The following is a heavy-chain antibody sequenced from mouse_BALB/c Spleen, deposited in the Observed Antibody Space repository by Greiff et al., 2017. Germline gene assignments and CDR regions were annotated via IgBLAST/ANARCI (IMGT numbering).Heavy chain of an antibody. Sequence: EVKLVESGGGLVQPGGSLKLSCAASGFTFSSYTMSWVRQTPEKRLEWVAYISNGGGSTYYPDTVKGRFTISRDNAKNTLYLQMSSLKSEDTAMYYCARRGYGNYGYAMDYWGQGTSVTVSS. CDR1: GFTFSSYT. D-gene: IGHD2-1*01. J-gene: IGHJ4*01. CDR3: ARRGYGNYGYAMDY. CDR2: ISNGGGST. V-gene: IGHV5-12-2*01.